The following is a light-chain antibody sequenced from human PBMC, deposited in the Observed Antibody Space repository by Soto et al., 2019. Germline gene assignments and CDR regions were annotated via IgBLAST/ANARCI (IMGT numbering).Light chain of an antibody. V-gene: IGLV2-14*01. Sequence: QSALTQPASVSGSPGQSITISCTGATSDVGNYNYVSWYQHHPGKAPKLMIYEVTNRPSGVSNRFSGSKSGNTASLTISGLQAEDEADYYCKSYTSRTTYVFGTGTKSPS. CDR3: KSYTSRTTYV. J-gene: IGLJ1*01. CDR2: EVT. CDR1: TSDVGNYNY.